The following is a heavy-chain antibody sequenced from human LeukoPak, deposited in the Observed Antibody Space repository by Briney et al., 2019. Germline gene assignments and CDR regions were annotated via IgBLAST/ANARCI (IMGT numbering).Heavy chain of an antibody. CDR2: ISSSSSYT. CDR3: AIDGGSWYFDL. CDR1: GFTFRDYH. Sequence: GGSLRLSCAASGFTFRDYHLTWIRQAPGKGLEWVSYISSSSSYTNYADSVKGRFTISRDNAKNSLYLQMNSLRAEDTAVYYCAIDGGSWYFDLWGRGALVTVSS. V-gene: IGHV3-11*03. J-gene: IGHJ2*01. D-gene: IGHD2-15*01.